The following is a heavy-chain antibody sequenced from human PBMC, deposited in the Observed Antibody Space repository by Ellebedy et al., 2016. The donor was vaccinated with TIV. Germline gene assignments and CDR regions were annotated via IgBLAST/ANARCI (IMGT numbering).Heavy chain of an antibody. J-gene: IGHJ4*02. V-gene: IGHV3-49*03. CDR1: GFTFADYA. CDR2: ISSKRSGGRP. Sequence: PGGSLRLSCIPSGFTFADYAMVWFRQAPGKGLEWVGFISSKRSGGRPEHAASLKGRFTISRDDSRSIAYLQMNSLQSEDTGVYYCTRNPRKGGDRYPFDFWGQGTLVTVSS. D-gene: IGHD2-21*02. CDR3: TRNPRKGGDRYPFDF.